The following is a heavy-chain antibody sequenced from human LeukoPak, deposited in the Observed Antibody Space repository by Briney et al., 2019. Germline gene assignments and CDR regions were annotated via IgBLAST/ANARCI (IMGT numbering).Heavy chain of an antibody. Sequence: SETLSLTCTVSGGSISSYYWSWIRQPPGKGLEWIGYIYYSGSTNYNPSLKSRVTISVDTSKNQFSLKLSSVTAADTAVYYCARGRHILRFLEWQRHAFDIWGQGTMVTVSS. CDR2: IYYSGST. CDR1: GGSISSYY. J-gene: IGHJ3*02. CDR3: ARGRHILRFLEWQRHAFDI. V-gene: IGHV4-59*01. D-gene: IGHD3-3*01.